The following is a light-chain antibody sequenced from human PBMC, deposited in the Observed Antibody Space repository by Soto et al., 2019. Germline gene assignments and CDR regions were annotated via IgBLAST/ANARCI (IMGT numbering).Light chain of an antibody. CDR2: INI. J-gene: IGLJ1*01. CDR1: SSNIGAGYD. CDR3: QSYDSSLSGYV. V-gene: IGLV1-40*01. Sequence: QSVLTQPPSVSGAPGQRVTISCTGSSSNIGAGYDVHWYQQLPGTAPKLLIFININRPSGVPDRFSGSKSGTSASLDITGLRAEDEADYYCQSYDSSLSGYVFGTGTKLTVL.